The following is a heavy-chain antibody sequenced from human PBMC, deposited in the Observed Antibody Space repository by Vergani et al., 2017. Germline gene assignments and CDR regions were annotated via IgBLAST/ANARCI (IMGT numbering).Heavy chain of an antibody. CDR1: GFTFSGFW. CDR3: ARLHYNGNYFVY. D-gene: IGHD5-24*01. J-gene: IGHJ4*02. V-gene: IGHV3-7*01. CDR2: IKQDGSDK. Sequence: DVQLVESGEGLVQRGGSLRLSCVASGFTFSGFWLTWARQDPGKGLEWVANIKQDGSDKNYVDSVKGRFTISRDNAKNSVYLQMNSLRAEDTAVYYCARLHYNGNYFVYWGQGTLFAVSS.